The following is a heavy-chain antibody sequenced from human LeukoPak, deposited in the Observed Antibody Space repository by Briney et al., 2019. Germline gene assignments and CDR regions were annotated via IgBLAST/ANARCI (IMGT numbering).Heavy chain of an antibody. CDR2: TSAYNGNT. CDR3: ARPGSSGNWFDP. V-gene: IGHV1-18*01. Sequence: ASVKVSCKASGYTFTSHGISWVRQAPGQGLEWMGWTSAYNGNTNYAQKLQGRVTMTTDTSTSTAYMELRSLRSDDTAVYYCARPGSSGNWFDPWGQGTLVTVSS. D-gene: IGHD3-10*01. J-gene: IGHJ5*02. CDR1: GYTFTSHG.